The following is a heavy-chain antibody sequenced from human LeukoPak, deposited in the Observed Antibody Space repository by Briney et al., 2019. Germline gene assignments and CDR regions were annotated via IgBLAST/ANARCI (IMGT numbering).Heavy chain of an antibody. V-gene: IGHV4-59*01. J-gene: IGHJ4*02. CDR3: ARDRYGGFDY. CDR1: GGSISSYY. D-gene: IGHD1-26*01. Sequence: PSETLSLTCTVSGGSISSYYWSWIRQPPGKGVEWIGYIYYSGSTNYNPSLKSRVTISVDTSKNQFSLKLSSVTAADTAVYYCARDRYGGFDYWGQGTLVTVSS. CDR2: IYYSGST.